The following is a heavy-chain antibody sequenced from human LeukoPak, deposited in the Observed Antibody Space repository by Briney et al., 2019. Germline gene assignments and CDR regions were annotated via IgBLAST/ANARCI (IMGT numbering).Heavy chain of an antibody. CDR1: GGSFSGYY. V-gene: IGHV4-34*01. CDR2: INHSGST. Sequence: SETLSLTCAVYGGSFSGYYWSWIRQPPGKGLEWIGEINHSGSTNYNPSLKSRVTISVDTSKNQFSLKLSSVTAADTAVYYCASAITVVRGVIRYFDYWGQGTLVTVSS. D-gene: IGHD3-10*01. CDR3: ASAITVVRGVIRYFDY. J-gene: IGHJ4*02.